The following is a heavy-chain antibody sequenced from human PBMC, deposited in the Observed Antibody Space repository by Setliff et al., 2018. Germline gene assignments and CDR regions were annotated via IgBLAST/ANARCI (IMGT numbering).Heavy chain of an antibody. V-gene: IGHV4-39*02. CDR2: LYYSGDT. CDR3: ARDPGNGHYMDV. CDR1: GDSISNTGYY. Sequence: SETLSLTCIVAGDSISNTGYYWGWIRQPPGKGLEWIGSLYYSGDTYYNPSLKSRVTMSVDMSKNQLSLRLTSVTAADTAVYYCARDPGNGHYMDVWGKGATVTVSS. J-gene: IGHJ6*03.